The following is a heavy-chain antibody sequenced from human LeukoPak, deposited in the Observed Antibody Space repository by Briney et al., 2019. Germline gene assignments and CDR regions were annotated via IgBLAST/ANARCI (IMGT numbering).Heavy chain of an antibody. V-gene: IGHV3-48*01. CDR3: AKGGSPSCYSSSGY. CDR1: GFTFSSYT. Sequence: GGSLRLSCAASGFTFSSYTMNWVRQAPGKGLECVSYISSTSATIYYADSVKGRFTISRDNAKNSLYLQMNSLRGEDTAVYYCAKGGSPSCYSSSGYWGQGTLVTVSS. CDR2: ISSTSATI. J-gene: IGHJ4*02. D-gene: IGHD2-2*01.